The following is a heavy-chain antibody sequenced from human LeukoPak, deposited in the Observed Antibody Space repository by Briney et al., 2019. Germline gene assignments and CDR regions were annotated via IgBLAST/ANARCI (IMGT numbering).Heavy chain of an antibody. CDR1: GGSISSYY. CDR3: ARGSDSSGYLFDY. V-gene: IGHV4-59*01. J-gene: IGHJ4*02. CDR2: IYCSGST. Sequence: PSETLSLTCTVSGGSISSYYWSWIRQPPGKGLEWIGYIYCSGSTNYNPSLKSRVTISVDTSKNQFSLKLSSVTAADTAVYYCARGSDSSGYLFDYWGQGTLVTVSS. D-gene: IGHD3-22*01.